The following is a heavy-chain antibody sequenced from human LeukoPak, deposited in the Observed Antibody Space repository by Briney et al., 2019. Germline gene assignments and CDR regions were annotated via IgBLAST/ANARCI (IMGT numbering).Heavy chain of an antibody. J-gene: IGHJ4*02. CDR3: VSSPVDSMVIVGRSPYFDY. D-gene: IGHD3-22*01. V-gene: IGHV4-39*01. CDR2: IYYSGTT. Sequence: PSETLSLTCTASGGSISSSRYYWTWIRQPPEMGLEWIANIYYSGTTYYNPSLKSRVTISIDTFKNQFSLRLSSVTAADTAVYYCVSSPVDSMVIVGRSPYFDYWGQGALVTVSS. CDR1: GGSISSSRYY.